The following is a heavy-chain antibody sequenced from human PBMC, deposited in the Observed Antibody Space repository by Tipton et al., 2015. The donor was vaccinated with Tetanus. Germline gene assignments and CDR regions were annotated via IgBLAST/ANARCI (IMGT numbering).Heavy chain of an antibody. V-gene: IGHV1-18*04. CDR3: ARDSGYSSSWYRPY. CDR2: ISAYNGNT. Sequence: QLVQSGAEVKKPGASVKVSCKASGYTFTGYYMHWVRQAPGQGLEWMGWISAYNGNTNYAQKLQGRVTMTTDTSTSTAYMELRSLRSDDTAVYYCARDSGYSSSWYRPYWGQGTLVTVSS. J-gene: IGHJ4*02. CDR1: GYTFTGYY. D-gene: IGHD6-13*01.